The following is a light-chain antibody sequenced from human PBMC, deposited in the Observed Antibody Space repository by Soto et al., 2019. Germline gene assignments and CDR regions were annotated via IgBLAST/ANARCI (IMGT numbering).Light chain of an antibody. CDR3: QQSYSTLGT. CDR2: AAS. Sequence: IQMTQSPSSLSASVGDRGIITCRSDHSINNYLNWYQQRPGKVPKLLLYAASTLQSGVPSRFSGSGSGRVFTLTINSLQPEDFATYYCQQSYSTLGTFGRGTRVEI. V-gene: IGKV1-39*01. J-gene: IGKJ2*01. CDR1: HSINNY.